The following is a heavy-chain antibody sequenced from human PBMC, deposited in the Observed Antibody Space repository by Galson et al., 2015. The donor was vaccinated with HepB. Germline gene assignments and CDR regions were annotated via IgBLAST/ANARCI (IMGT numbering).Heavy chain of an antibody. CDR1: GFTFSSYA. J-gene: IGHJ3*02. D-gene: IGHD6-19*01. V-gene: IGHV3-23*01. CDR3: ASAQWLRAFDI. Sequence: SLRLSCAASGFTFSSYAMNWVRQAPGKGLEWVSGIRGSGGSTYYADSVKGRFTISRDNSKNTLYLQMNSLRAEDTAVYYCASAQWLRAFDIWGQGTMVTVSS. CDR2: IRGSGGST.